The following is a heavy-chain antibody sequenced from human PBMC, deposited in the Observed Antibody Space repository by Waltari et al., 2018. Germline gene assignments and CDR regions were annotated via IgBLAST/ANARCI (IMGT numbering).Heavy chain of an antibody. CDR2: IYGGGST. J-gene: IGHJ3*02. Sequence: QLQLQESGPGLVKPSETLSLTCSVSGGSITSSNYYWVWIRQPPGKGLEWIGSIYGGGSTYYQSSLKSRVTISVDTSKNQFSLRLTSVTAADTAVYYCARRRDFYDSSGYYYEAFDIWGQGTMVTVSS. V-gene: IGHV4-39*01. D-gene: IGHD3-22*01. CDR1: GGSITSSNYY. CDR3: ARRRDFYDSSGYYYEAFDI.